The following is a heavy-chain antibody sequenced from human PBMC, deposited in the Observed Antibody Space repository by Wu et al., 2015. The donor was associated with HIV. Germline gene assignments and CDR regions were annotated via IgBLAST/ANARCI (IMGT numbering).Heavy chain of an antibody. V-gene: IGHV1-69*05. Sequence: QVHAGASLGREVKKPGSSVKVSCKASGGTFSSYAISWVRQAPGQGLEWMGGIIPIFGTANYAQKFQGRVTITTDESTSTAYMELSSLRSEDTAVYYCASARAGDGYNSFDYWGQGTLVTVSS. D-gene: IGHD5-24*01. CDR3: ASARAGDGYNSFDY. J-gene: IGHJ4*02. CDR2: IIPIFGTA. CDR1: GGTFSSYA.